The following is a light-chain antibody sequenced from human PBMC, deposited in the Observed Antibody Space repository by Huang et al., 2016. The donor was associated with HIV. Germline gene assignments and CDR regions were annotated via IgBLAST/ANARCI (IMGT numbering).Light chain of an antibody. Sequence: IVLTQSPGTLSVSPGERATPSCRASQSISRSYLVWYQQKPGQAPRLLIDGASSRATGIPDRFSGSGSGRDFTLTISRLEPEDFAVYFCQQYHSSPVTFGQGTRLEIK. CDR2: GAS. CDR3: QQYHSSPVT. J-gene: IGKJ5*01. V-gene: IGKV3-20*01. CDR1: QSISRSY.